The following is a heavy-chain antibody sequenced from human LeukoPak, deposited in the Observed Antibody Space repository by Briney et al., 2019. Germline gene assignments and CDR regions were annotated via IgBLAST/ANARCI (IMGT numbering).Heavy chain of an antibody. CDR3: AREFGS. CDR1: GFTFSTYS. J-gene: IGHJ4*02. Sequence: GGSLRLSCAASGFTFSTYSMNWVRQAPGKGLEWISYISSSSTTIYYADSVRGRFTISRDNAKNSLYLQMNSLRAEDTAVYYCAREFGSWGQGALVTVSS. V-gene: IGHV3-48*01. CDR2: ISSSSTTI.